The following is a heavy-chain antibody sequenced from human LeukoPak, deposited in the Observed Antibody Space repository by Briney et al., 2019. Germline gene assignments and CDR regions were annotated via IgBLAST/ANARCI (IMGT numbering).Heavy chain of an antibody. CDR2: ISATRGNT. Sequence: GGSLRLSCVASGFTFTNYAMSWVRQPPGKGLEWVSAISATRGNTYYADSVKGRFTISRDNSKNTLYLQMNSLRVEDTAVYYCARVGYTGTWYSSPPFDYWGQGTLVTVSS. D-gene: IGHD6-13*01. J-gene: IGHJ4*02. V-gene: IGHV3-23*01. CDR3: ARVGYTGTWYSSPPFDY. CDR1: GFTFTNYA.